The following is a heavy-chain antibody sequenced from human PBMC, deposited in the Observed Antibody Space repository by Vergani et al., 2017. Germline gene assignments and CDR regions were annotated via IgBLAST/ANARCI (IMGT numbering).Heavy chain of an antibody. CDR1: EYSFGNYW. Sequence: EVKLVQSGPEMRKPGESLKIFCKGSEYSFGNYWIGWVRQMPGRGLEWMGNIYPAGSDTRYSPSFQGQVTISADKSISTAFLKCDSLKASDTALYYCARHTTYTDSWGQGTLVTVSS. D-gene: IGHD1-1*01. CDR3: ARHTTYTDS. J-gene: IGHJ4*02. CDR2: IYPAGSDT. V-gene: IGHV5-51*01.